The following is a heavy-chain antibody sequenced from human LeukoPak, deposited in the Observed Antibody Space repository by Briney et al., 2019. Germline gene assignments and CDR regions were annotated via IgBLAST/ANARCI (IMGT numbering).Heavy chain of an antibody. D-gene: IGHD6-19*01. CDR3: TRNSGWYGIS. CDR2: MNPNSGNT. Sequence: ASVKVSCKASGYTFTSYDINWVRQATGQGLEWMGWMNPNSGNTGYAQKFQGRVTITRNTSISTAYMELSSLRPEDTALYYCTRNSGWYGISWGQGTQVTVSS. J-gene: IGHJ4*02. V-gene: IGHV1-8*03. CDR1: GYTFTSYD.